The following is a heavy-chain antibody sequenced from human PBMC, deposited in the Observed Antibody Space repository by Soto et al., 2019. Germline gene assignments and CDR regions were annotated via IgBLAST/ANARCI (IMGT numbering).Heavy chain of an antibody. D-gene: IGHD6-13*01. CDR1: GFTFSSYT. CDR2: FSASGST. Sequence: GGSLRLSCAASGFTFSSYTMNWVRQAPGKGLEWVSAFSASGSTYFADSVKGRFTISRDNSKNTLYLQMNSLRAEDTAIYYCAKDRAEAGWGFDYWGQSTLVTVSS. CDR3: AKDRAEAGWGFDY. V-gene: IGHV3-23*01. J-gene: IGHJ4*02.